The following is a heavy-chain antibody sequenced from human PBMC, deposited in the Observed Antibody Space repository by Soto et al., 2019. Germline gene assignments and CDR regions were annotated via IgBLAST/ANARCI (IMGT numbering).Heavy chain of an antibody. V-gene: IGHV3-48*01. J-gene: IGHJ6*03. Sequence: EVQLVESGGGLVQPGGSLRLSCAASGFTFSSYSMNWVRQAPGKGLEWVSYISSSSSTIYYADSVKGRFTISRDNAKNSLYLQMNSLRAEDTAVYYCARVVVVPAANMDVWGKGTTVTVSS. CDR3: ARVVVVPAANMDV. CDR1: GFTFSSYS. D-gene: IGHD2-2*01. CDR2: ISSSSSTI.